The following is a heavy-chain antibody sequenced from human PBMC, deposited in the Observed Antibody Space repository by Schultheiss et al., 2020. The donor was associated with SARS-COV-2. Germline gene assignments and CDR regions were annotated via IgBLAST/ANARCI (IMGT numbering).Heavy chain of an antibody. CDR3: ARVVVSHHIYFDY. J-gene: IGHJ4*02. CDR1: GGSISSGGYY. D-gene: IGHD3-22*01. Sequence: SETLSLTCTVSGGSISSGGYYWSWIRQHPEKVLEWIGYIYYSGSTKYNPSLKSRVTISVDTSKNQFSLKLSSVTAADTAVYYCARVVVSHHIYFDYWGQGTLVTVSS. CDR2: IYYSGST. V-gene: IGHV4-61*08.